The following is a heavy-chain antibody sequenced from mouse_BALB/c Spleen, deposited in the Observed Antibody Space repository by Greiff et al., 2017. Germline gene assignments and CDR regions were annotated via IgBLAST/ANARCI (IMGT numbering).Heavy chain of an antibody. CDR3: AREGGRRGNYYAMDY. CDR2: IWGDGST. V-gene: IGHV2-6-7*01. Sequence: QVQLQQSGPGLVAPSQSLSITCTVSGFSLTGYGVNWVRQPPGKGLEWLGMIWGDGSTDYNSALKSRLSISKDNSKSQVFLKMNSLQTDDTARYYCAREGGRRGNYYAMDYWGQGTSVTVSS. D-gene: IGHD2-12*01. J-gene: IGHJ4*01. CDR1: GFSLTGYG.